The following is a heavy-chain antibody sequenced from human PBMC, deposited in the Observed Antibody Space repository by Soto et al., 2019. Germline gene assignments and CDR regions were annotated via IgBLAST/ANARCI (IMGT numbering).Heavy chain of an antibody. CDR1: GVSSTSFY. CDR3: ARGWGSKWYYFDS. D-gene: IGHD3-16*01. CDR2: IFDSGDV. Sequence: TSETLSLTCTVSGVSSTSFYWSWIRQSPGKGLEWIGYIFDSGDVKYNPSLMSRLTMSIDMSKNEFSLRLKSVTAADTAMYYCARGWGSKWYYFDSWGEGTLVTVSS. V-gene: IGHV4-59*01. J-gene: IGHJ4*02.